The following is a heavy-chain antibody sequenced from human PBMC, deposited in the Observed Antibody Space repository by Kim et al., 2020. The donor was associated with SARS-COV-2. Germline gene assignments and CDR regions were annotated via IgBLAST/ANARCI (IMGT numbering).Heavy chain of an antibody. CDR3: AREWYYYDSSGYKDFDY. D-gene: IGHD3-22*01. Sequence: LHGRVTITTDKSTSTAYMELSSLRSEDTAVYYCAREWYYYDSSGYKDFDYWGQGTLVTVSS. V-gene: IGHV1-69*04. J-gene: IGHJ4*02.